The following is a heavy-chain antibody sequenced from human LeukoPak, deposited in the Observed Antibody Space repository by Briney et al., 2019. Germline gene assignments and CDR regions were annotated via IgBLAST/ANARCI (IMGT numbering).Heavy chain of an antibody. CDR2: IEGDGSST. Sequence: GGSLRLSCAASGFTFSSYWMHWVRHTPGKGLVWVSRIEGDGSSTSYADSVKGRFTISRDNAKNTLYLQMNSLRAEDTAVYYCARDGYSFGHDFDYWGQGTLVTVSS. CDR3: ARDGYSFGHDFDY. V-gene: IGHV3-74*01. J-gene: IGHJ4*02. D-gene: IGHD5-18*01. CDR1: GFTFSSYW.